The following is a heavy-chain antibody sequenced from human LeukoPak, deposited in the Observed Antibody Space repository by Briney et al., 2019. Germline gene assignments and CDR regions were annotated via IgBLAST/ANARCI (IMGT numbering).Heavy chain of an antibody. CDR2: ISAYNGNT. CDR1: GYTFTSYG. CDR3: AKDKGKDYGGNGPFDY. D-gene: IGHD4-23*01. V-gene: IGHV1-18*01. J-gene: IGHJ4*02. Sequence: ASVKVSCKASGYTFTSYGISWVRQAPGQGLEWMGWISAYNGNTNYAQKLQGRVTMTTDTSTSTAYMELRSLRSDDTAVYYCAKDKGKDYGGNGPFDYWGQGTLVTVSS.